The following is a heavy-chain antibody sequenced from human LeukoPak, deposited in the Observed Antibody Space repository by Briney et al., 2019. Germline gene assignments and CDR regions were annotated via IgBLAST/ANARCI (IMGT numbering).Heavy chain of an antibody. CDR3: AKAYCGGDCYDYYFDY. D-gene: IGHD2-21*02. J-gene: IGHJ4*02. CDR1: GFSFSSYG. Sequence: GGSLRLACAASGFSFSSYGMHWVRQAPGKGLDWVALIWYDGSNENYADSVKGRFTISRDNSKNTLYLQMNSLRAEDTAVYYCAKAYCGGDCYDYYFDYWGQGTLVTVSS. CDR2: IWYDGSNE. V-gene: IGHV3-30*02.